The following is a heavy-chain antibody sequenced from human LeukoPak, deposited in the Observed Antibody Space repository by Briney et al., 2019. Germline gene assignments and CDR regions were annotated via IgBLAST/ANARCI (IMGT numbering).Heavy chain of an antibody. V-gene: IGHV1-8*01. CDR3: ARDDTMVRGVISSGMFGY. J-gene: IGHJ4*02. CDR1: GYTFTSYD. CDR2: MNPNSGNT. Sequence: ASVKVSCKASGYTFTSYDINWVRQATGQGLEWMGWMNPNSGNTGYAQKFQGRVTMTRNTSISTAYMELSSLRSEDTAVYYCARDDTMVRGVISSGMFGYWGQGTLVTVSS. D-gene: IGHD3-10*01.